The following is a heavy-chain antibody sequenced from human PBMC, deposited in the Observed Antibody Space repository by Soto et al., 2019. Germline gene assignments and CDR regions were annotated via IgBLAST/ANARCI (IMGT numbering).Heavy chain of an antibody. D-gene: IGHD6-19*01. Sequence: QVQLVQSGAEVKKPGSSVKVSCKASGGTFSSYAISWVRQAPGQGLEWMGGIIPIFGTANYAQKFQGRVTITADESMSTAYMELSRLRSKDTAVYYCASTRVIAVAGAGDAFDIWGQGTMVTVSS. J-gene: IGHJ3*02. CDR1: GGTFSSYA. CDR3: ASTRVIAVAGAGDAFDI. V-gene: IGHV1-69*01. CDR2: IIPIFGTA.